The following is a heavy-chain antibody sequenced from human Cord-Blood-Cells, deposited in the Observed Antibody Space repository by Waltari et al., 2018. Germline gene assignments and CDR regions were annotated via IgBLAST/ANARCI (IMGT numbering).Heavy chain of an antibody. Sequence: QVQLVQSGAEVKKPGASVKVSCKASGYTFTSYDINWVRQATGQGLEWMGWMNPNSGNTGYAQKFQCRVTITRNTAISTAYMELSSLRSEDTAVYYCARGVWDYWYFDLWGRGTLVTVSS. V-gene: IGHV1-8*03. J-gene: IGHJ2*01. CDR1: GYTFTSYD. CDR2: MNPNSGNT. D-gene: IGHD1-26*01. CDR3: ARGVWDYWYFDL.